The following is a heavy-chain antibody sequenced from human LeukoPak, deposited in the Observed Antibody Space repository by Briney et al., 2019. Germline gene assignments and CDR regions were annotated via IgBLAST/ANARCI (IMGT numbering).Heavy chain of an antibody. D-gene: IGHD2-15*01. V-gene: IGHV4-38-2*01. Sequence: SETLSLTCSVSIFSISSGHYWGWIRQPPGKGLEWIGSIYHSGPTYYNPSLKSRVTISVDTSKNHFSLTLTSVTAADTAVYYCAKDVDRFDYWGHGTLVTVSS. CDR3: AKDVDRFDY. J-gene: IGHJ4*01. CDR2: IYHSGPT. CDR1: IFSISSGHY.